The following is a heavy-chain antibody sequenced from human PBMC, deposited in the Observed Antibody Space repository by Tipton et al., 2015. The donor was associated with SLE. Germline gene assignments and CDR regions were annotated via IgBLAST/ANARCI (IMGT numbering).Heavy chain of an antibody. Sequence: TLSLTCTVSGGPISSGSYYWSWIRQPAGKGLEWIGYIYTSGSTNYNPSLKSRVTISVDTSKNQFSLKLSSVTAADTAVYYCARDPRRMNYWNFDLWGRGTLVTVSS. J-gene: IGHJ2*01. V-gene: IGHV4-61*09. CDR2: IYTSGST. CDR1: GGPISSGSYY. CDR3: ARDPRRMNYWNFDL.